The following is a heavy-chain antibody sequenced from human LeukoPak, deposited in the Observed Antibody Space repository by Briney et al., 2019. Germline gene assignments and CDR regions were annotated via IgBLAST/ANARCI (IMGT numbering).Heavy chain of an antibody. CDR2: ISWNSGSI. Sequence: GRSLRLSCAASGFTFDDYAMHWVRQAPGKGLEWVSGISWNSGSIGYADSVKGRFTISRDNAKNSLYLQMNSLRAEDTALYYCAKDMGTAPRGAFGIWGQGTMVTVSS. CDR1: GFTFDDYA. J-gene: IGHJ3*02. CDR3: AKDMGTAPRGAFGI. D-gene: IGHD3-10*01. V-gene: IGHV3-9*01.